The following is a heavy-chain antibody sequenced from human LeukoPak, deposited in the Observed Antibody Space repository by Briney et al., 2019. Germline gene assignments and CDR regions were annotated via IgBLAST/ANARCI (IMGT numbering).Heavy chain of an antibody. CDR1: GFTFSSYS. CDR2: MNQDGSRK. CDR3: TRDSQGSGTYSTDQ. J-gene: IGHJ4*02. D-gene: IGHD3-10*01. Sequence: AGGSLRLSCAASGFTFSSYSMSWVRQGLGKGPEWVANMNQDGSRKYYVDSVKGRFTISRDNAKNSLFLQMNGLRDEDTAVYYCTRDSQGSGTYSTDQWGQGTLVTVSS. V-gene: IGHV3-7*01.